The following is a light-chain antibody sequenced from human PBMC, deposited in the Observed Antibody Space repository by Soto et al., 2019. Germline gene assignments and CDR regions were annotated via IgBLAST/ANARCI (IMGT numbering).Light chain of an antibody. V-gene: IGKV4-1*01. J-gene: IGKJ1*01. Sequence: DIVMTQSPDSLAVSLGERATINCKSSQSVLYSSNNKNYLTWYQQKPGQPPKLLIYWASTRESGVPDRFSGSGSGTDFTLTISSLQAEDVAFYYCQQYYSTPLTFGQGTKVEI. CDR3: QQYYSTPLT. CDR1: QSVLYSSNNKNY. CDR2: WAS.